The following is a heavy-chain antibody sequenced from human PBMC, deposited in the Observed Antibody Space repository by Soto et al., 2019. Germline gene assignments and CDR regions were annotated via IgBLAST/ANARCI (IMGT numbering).Heavy chain of an antibody. D-gene: IGHD1-7*01. CDR3: ARELELRFSNWFDP. Sequence: SETLSLTCTVSGGSISSYYWSWIRQPPGKGLEWIGYIYYSGSTNYNPSLKSRVTISVDTSKNQFSLKLSSVTAADTAVYYCARELELRFSNWFDPWGQGTLVTVSS. CDR2: IYYSGST. V-gene: IGHV4-59*01. J-gene: IGHJ5*02. CDR1: GGSISSYY.